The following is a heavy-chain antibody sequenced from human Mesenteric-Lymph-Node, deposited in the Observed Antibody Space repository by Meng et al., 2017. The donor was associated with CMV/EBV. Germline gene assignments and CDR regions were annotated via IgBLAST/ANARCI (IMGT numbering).Heavy chain of an antibody. J-gene: IGHJ4*02. CDR2: IYSGGNT. D-gene: IGHD3-3*01. Sequence: GGSLRLSCAASGFTVSSNYMSWVRQAPGKGLEWVSVIYSGGNTYYADSVKGRFTISRDNSKNTLYLQMNSLRAEDTAVYYCARGLSYDFWSGYIDDYWGQGTLVTVSS. CDR1: GFTVSSNY. CDR3: ARGLSYDFWSGYIDDY. V-gene: IGHV3-66*02.